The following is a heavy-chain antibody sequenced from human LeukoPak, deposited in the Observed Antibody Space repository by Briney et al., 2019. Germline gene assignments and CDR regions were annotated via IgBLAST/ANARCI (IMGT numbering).Heavy chain of an antibody. CDR2: INHSGST. V-gene: IGHV4-34*01. CDR3: ARWAGSYSGYYYMDV. D-gene: IGHD1-26*01. CDR1: GGSFSGYY. J-gene: IGHJ6*03. Sequence: SETLSLTCAVYGGSFSGYYWSWIRQPPGKGLEWIGEINHSGSTNYNPSLKSRVTISVDTSKNQFSLKLSSVTAADTAVYYCARWAGSYSGYYYMDVWGKGTTVTVSS.